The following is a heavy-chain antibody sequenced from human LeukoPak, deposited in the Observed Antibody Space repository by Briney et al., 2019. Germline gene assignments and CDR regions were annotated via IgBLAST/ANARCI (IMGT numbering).Heavy chain of an antibody. CDR2: TYYRSKWYN. D-gene: IGHD7-27*01. CDR3: ARSYPLGSDYYYAMDV. Sequence: SQTLSLTCAISGDSVSSNSAAWNWVRQSPSRGLEWLGRTYYRSKWYNDYAVSVKSRITINPDTSKNQFSLQLNSATPEDTAVYYCARSYPLGSDYYYAMDVWGQGTTVTVSS. CDR1: GDSVSSNSAA. J-gene: IGHJ6*02. V-gene: IGHV6-1*01.